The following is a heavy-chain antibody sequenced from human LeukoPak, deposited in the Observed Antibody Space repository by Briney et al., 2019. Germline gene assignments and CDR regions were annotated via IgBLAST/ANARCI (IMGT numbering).Heavy chain of an antibody. J-gene: IGHJ4*02. D-gene: IGHD3-16*01. CDR3: ARNKGDGASDY. CDR2: ISSSSSYI. V-gene: IGHV3-21*01. Sequence: GGSLRLSCAASGFTFSSYSMSWVRQAPGKGLEWVSSISSSSSYIYYADSVKGRFTISRDNAKNSLYLQMNSLRAEDTAVYYCARNKGDGASDYWGQGTLVTVSS. CDR1: GFTFSSYS.